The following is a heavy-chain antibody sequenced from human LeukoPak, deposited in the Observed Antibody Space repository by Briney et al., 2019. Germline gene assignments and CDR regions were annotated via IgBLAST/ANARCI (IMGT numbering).Heavy chain of an antibody. Sequence: ASVKVSCKASGGTFSSYAISWVRQAPGQGLEWMGWINPNSGGTNYAQKFQGRVTMTRDTSISTAYMELSRLKSDDTAVYYCARTYYYDSSGYYEEAFDIWGQGTMVTVSS. CDR1: GGTFSSYA. D-gene: IGHD3-22*01. CDR3: ARTYYYDSSGYYEEAFDI. CDR2: INPNSGGT. J-gene: IGHJ3*02. V-gene: IGHV1-2*02.